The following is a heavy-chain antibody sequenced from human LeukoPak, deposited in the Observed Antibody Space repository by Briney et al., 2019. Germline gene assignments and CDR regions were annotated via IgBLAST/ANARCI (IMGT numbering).Heavy chain of an antibody. V-gene: IGHV1-2*02. CDR2: INPNSGGT. Sequence: ASVKVSCKASGYTFTSYYMHWVRRAPGQGLEWMGWINPNSGGTNYAQKFQGRVTMTRDTSISTAYMELSRLRSDDTAVYYCARDRYSAVAGNFDCWGQGTLVTVSS. J-gene: IGHJ4*02. D-gene: IGHD6-19*01. CDR3: ARDRYSAVAGNFDC. CDR1: GYTFTSYY.